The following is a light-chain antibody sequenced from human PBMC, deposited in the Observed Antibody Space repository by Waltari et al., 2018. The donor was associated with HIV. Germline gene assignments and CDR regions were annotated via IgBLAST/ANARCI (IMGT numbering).Light chain of an antibody. CDR2: EVS. CDR3: SSYADRNNYV. CDR1: SSDVGAYNY. Sequence: QSALTQPPSASGSPGQSVTISCTGTSSDVGAYNYVSWYQQHPGKAPKVMIYEVSKRPSGVPDRFSGSKSGNTASLTVSGLQAEDEADYYCSSYADRNNYVFGTGTKVTVL. V-gene: IGLV2-8*01. J-gene: IGLJ1*01.